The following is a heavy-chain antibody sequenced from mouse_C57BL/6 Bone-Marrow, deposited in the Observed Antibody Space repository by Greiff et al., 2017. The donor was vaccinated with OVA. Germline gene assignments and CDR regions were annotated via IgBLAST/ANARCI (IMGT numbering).Heavy chain of an antibody. Sequence: VQLQESGPGLVQPSQSLSITCTVSGFSLTSYGVHWVRQSPGKGLEWLGVIWSGGSTDYNAAFISRLSISKDNSKSQVFFKMNSLQADDTAIYYCARLGGAYWGQGTLVTVSA. CDR3: ARLGGAY. CDR2: IWSGGST. V-gene: IGHV2-2*01. D-gene: IGHD3-3*01. J-gene: IGHJ3*01. CDR1: GFSLTSYG.